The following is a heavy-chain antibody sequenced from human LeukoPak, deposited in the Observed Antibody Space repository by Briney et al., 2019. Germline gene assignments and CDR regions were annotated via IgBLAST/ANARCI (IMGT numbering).Heavy chain of an antibody. CDR1: GYSISSGYY. Sequence: SETLSLTCAVSGYSISSGYYWGWIRQPPGKGLEWIGSIYHSGSTYYNPSLKSRVTISVDTSKNQFSLKLSSVTAADTVVYYCARVLGWFDPWGQGTLVTVSS. V-gene: IGHV4-38-2*01. CDR2: IYHSGST. D-gene: IGHD1-26*01. CDR3: ARVLGWFDP. J-gene: IGHJ5*02.